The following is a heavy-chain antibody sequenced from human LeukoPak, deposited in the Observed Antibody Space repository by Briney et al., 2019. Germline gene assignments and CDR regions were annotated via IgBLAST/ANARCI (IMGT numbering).Heavy chain of an antibody. CDR3: ARGRKVVPAAIPRGKYHYYYMDV. V-gene: IGHV4-34*01. Sequence: SETLSLTCAVYGGSFSGYYWSWIRQPPGKGLEWIGEINHSGSTNYNPSLKSRVTISVDTSKNQFSLKLSSVTAADTAVYYCARGRKVVPAAIPRGKYHYYYMDVWGKGTTVTVSS. D-gene: IGHD2-2*02. CDR2: INHSGST. J-gene: IGHJ6*03. CDR1: GGSFSGYY.